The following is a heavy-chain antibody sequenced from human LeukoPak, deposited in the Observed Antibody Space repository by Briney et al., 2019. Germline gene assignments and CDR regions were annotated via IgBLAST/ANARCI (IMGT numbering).Heavy chain of an antibody. Sequence: SETLSLTCTVSGGSISSGDYYWSWIRQPPGKGLGWIGYIYYSGSTYYNPSLKSRVTISVDTSKNQFSLKLSSVTAADTAVYYCARSREGDYGVPFDYWGQGTLVTVSS. J-gene: IGHJ4*02. CDR3: ARSREGDYGVPFDY. CDR2: IYYSGST. V-gene: IGHV4-30-4*01. D-gene: IGHD4-17*01. CDR1: GGSISSGDYY.